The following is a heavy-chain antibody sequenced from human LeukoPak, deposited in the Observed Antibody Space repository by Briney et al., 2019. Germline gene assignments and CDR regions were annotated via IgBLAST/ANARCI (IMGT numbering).Heavy chain of an antibody. J-gene: IGHJ6*03. CDR1: GFTFSSYS. CDR3: VRGSPTTYYMDV. V-gene: IGHV3-21*01. CDR2: ISSSSSYI. D-gene: IGHD4-11*01. Sequence: GGSLRLSCAASGFTFSSYSMNWVRQAPGKGLEWVSSISSSSSYIYYADSVKGRFTISRDNAKNSLYLQMNSLRAEDTAVYYCVRGSPTTYYMDVWGKGTTVTVSS.